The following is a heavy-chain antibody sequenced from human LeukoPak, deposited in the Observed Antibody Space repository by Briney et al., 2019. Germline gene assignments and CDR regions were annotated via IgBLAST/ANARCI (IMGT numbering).Heavy chain of an antibody. D-gene: IGHD7-27*01. CDR1: GGSISSSNYY. CDR2: IYYSGST. V-gene: IGHV4-39*07. CDR3: ASRKLGNDY. J-gene: IGHJ4*02. Sequence: SETLSLTCTVSGGSISSSNYYWGWIRQPPGKGLEWIGSIYYSGSTYYSPSLKSRVTISVDTSKNQFSLKLSSVTAADTAVYYCASRKLGNDYWGQGTLVTVSS.